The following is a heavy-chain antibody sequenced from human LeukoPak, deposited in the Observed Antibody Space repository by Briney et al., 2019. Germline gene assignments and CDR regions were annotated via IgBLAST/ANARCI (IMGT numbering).Heavy chain of an antibody. CDR3: ARGLWGYYDSSGHFDY. CDR1: GGSISSGGYS. D-gene: IGHD3-22*01. Sequence: SQTLSLTYAVSGGSISSGGYSWSWIRQPPGKGLEWIGYIYHSGSTYYNPSLKSRVTISVNRSKNQFSLKLSSVTAADTAVYYCARGLWGYYDSSGHFDYWGQGTLVTVSS. CDR2: IYHSGST. V-gene: IGHV4-30-2*01. J-gene: IGHJ4*02.